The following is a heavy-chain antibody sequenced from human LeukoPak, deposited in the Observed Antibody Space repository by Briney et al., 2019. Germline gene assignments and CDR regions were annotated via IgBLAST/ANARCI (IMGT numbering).Heavy chain of an antibody. V-gene: IGHV1-2*02. CDR3: ARGLELRSAPPDY. Sequence: ASVKVSCTASGYTFTGYYMHWVRQAPGQGLEWMGWINPNSGGTNYAQKFQGRVTMTRDTSISTAYMELGRLRSDDTAVYYCARGLELRSAPPDYWGQGTLVTVSS. J-gene: IGHJ4*02. D-gene: IGHD1-7*01. CDR2: INPNSGGT. CDR1: GYTFTGYY.